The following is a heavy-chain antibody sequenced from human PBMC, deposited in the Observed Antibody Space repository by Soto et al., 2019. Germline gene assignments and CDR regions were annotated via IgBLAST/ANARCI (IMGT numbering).Heavy chain of an antibody. D-gene: IGHD6-19*01. Sequence: EGSLRLSCAVSGFTFGDYYMSWIHRAPGKGLEWVSSINSGGTIMYYADSVKGRFTTYTDTTKNSMNLQMYSLRADDTAVYYCARLSNGWYAPFDFWGQGILVTVSS. CDR1: GFTFGDYY. CDR3: ARLSNGWYAPFDF. J-gene: IGHJ4*02. CDR2: INSGGTIM. V-gene: IGHV3-11*01.